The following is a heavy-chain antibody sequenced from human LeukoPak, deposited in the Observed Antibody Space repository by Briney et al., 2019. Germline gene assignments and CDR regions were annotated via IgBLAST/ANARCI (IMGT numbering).Heavy chain of an antibody. Sequence: PGGSLRLSCAASGFPFDRNAMTWVRQAPGKGLEWVATLSGRDGSAAYADSVKGRFTVSKDSSKNILCLQMSSLSVEDTATYYCVRVRWQILWTCLDYWGQGILVTVSS. J-gene: IGHJ4*02. D-gene: IGHD2-21*01. V-gene: IGHV3-23*01. CDR2: LSGRDGSA. CDR3: VRVRWQILWTCLDY. CDR1: GFPFDRNA.